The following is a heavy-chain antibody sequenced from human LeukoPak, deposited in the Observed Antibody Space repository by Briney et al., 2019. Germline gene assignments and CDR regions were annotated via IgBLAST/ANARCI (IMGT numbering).Heavy chain of an antibody. J-gene: IGHJ4*02. D-gene: IGHD3-22*01. CDR1: GGAFSSYA. CDR3: ASGSRGYYGDY. Sequence: GASVKVSCKASGGAFSSYAISWVRQAPGQGREWMGGIIPIFDTTNYAQKFQGRVTITTDESTSTAYMELSNLRSEDTAVYFCASGSRGYYGDYWGQGTLVTVSS. CDR2: IIPIFDTT. V-gene: IGHV1-69*05.